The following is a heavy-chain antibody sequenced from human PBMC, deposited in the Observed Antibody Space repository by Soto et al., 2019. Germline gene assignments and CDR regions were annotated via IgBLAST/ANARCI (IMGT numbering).Heavy chain of an antibody. V-gene: IGHV4-34*01. Sequence: SETLSLTCAVYGGSFSGYYWSWIRQPPGKGLEWIGEINHSGSTNYNPSLKSRVTISVDTSKNQFSLKLSSVTAADTAVYYCARGPESKREVYAILGWFDPWGQGTLVTVSS. CDR1: GGSFSGYY. J-gene: IGHJ5*02. CDR2: INHSGST. D-gene: IGHD2-8*01. CDR3: ARGPESKREVYAILGWFDP.